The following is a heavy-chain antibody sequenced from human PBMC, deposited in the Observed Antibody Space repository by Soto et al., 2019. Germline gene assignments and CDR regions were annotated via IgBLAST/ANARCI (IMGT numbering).Heavy chain of an antibody. D-gene: IGHD3-9*01. Sequence: ASGTLSLTCTFSGGSVSSGSYYWGWVRQPPGKGLEWIGYIYYSGSTNYNPSLKSRVTISVDTSKNQFSLKLSSVTAADTAVYYCARGLTFENLDYWGQGTLVTVSS. CDR2: IYYSGST. J-gene: IGHJ4*02. CDR3: ARGLTFENLDY. V-gene: IGHV4-61*01. CDR1: GGSVSSGSYY.